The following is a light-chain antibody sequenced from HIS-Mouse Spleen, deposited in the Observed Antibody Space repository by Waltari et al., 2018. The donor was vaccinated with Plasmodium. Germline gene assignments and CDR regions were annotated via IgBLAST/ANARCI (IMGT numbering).Light chain of an antibody. V-gene: IGLV3-27*01. CDR3: YSAADNNRV. CDR2: KDS. CDR1: VLAKNY. Sequence: SYELTQPSSVSVSPGKTARNTCAGDVLAKNYARWFQQKPGQAPVLVIYKDSERPSGIPERFSGSSSGTTVTLTISGAQVEDEADYYCYSAADNNRVFGGGTKLTVL. J-gene: IGLJ3*02.